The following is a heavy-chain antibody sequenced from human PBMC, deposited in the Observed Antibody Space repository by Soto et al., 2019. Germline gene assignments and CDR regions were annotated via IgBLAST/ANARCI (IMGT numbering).Heavy chain of an antibody. CDR3: AKTLVSWHIVVVTAIHYGMDV. CDR1: GFTFSIYS. Sequence: PGGSLRLSCAASGFTFSIYSMNWVRQAPGKGLEWGSYIRTSRSAIYYADSVKGRFTVSRDNAKNTLYLQMNRMRAEAKAVYYCAKTLVSWHIVVVTAIHYGMDVWGQGTPVTVSS. D-gene: IGHD2-21*02. V-gene: IGHV3-48*01. J-gene: IGHJ6*02. CDR2: IRTSRSAI.